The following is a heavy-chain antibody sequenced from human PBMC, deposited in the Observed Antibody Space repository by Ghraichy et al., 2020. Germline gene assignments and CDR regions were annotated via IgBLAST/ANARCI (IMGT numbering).Heavy chain of an antibody. CDR2: MNPNSGNT. CDR1: GYTFTTYD. CDR3: ARGRGSYSSSWYRLFF. J-gene: IGHJ4*02. V-gene: IGHV1-8*01. D-gene: IGHD6-13*01. Sequence: ASVKVSCKASGYTFTTYDINWVRQATGQGLEWMGWMNPNSGNTGYAQKFQGRVTMTRNTSISTAYMELSSLRSEDTAVYYCARGRGSYSSSWYRLFFGGQGTLVTVSS.